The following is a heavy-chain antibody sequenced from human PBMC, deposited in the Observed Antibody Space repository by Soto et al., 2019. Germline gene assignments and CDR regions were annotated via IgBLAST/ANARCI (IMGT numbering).Heavy chain of an antibody. Sequence: QVQLVESGGGVVQPGRSLRLSCAASGFTFSIYAMHWVRQAPGKGLEWVAVIWYDGSNKNYADSVKGRFTISRDNSKNTLYLQMNSPRAEDTAVYYCARSYGSGSYLLYGMDVWGQGTTVTVSS. CDR3: ARSYGSGSYLLYGMDV. V-gene: IGHV3-33*01. CDR1: GFTFSIYA. J-gene: IGHJ6*02. D-gene: IGHD3-10*01. CDR2: IWYDGSNK.